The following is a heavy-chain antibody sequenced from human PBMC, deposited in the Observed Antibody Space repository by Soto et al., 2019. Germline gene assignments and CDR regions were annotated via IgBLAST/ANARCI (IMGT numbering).Heavy chain of an antibody. J-gene: IGHJ4*02. D-gene: IGHD2-2*01. CDR3: ARGTLV. CDR2: VSYTGNT. Sequence: QVQLQESGPGLIQPSQTLSLTCTVSGGSIGSGGYWWSWIRQHPGRGLEWIGFVSYTGNTQYNPSLKSRVNISVDTSTKQFSLKLSSVTAADTAVYYCARGTLVWGQGTLVTVSS. CDR1: GGSIGSGGYW. V-gene: IGHV4-31*03.